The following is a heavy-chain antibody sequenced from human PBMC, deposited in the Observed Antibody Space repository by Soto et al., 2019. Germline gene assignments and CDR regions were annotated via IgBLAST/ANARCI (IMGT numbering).Heavy chain of an antibody. D-gene: IGHD2-2*01. CDR2: ISSSSSYI. V-gene: IGHV3-21*01. Sequence: GGSLRLSCAASGFTFSSYSMNWVRQAPGKGLEWVSSISSSSSYIYYADSVKGRFTISRDNAKNSLYLQMNSLRAEDTAVYYCARDDCSSTSCYDYMDVWGKGTTVTVSS. CDR1: GFTFSSYS. CDR3: ARDDCSSTSCYDYMDV. J-gene: IGHJ6*03.